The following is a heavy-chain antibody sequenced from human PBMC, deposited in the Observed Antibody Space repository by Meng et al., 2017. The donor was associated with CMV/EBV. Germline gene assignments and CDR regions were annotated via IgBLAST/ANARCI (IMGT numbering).Heavy chain of an antibody. Sequence: ASVKVSCKASGYTFTSYYMHWVRQAPGQGLEWMGIINPSGGSTSYAQKFQGRVTMTRDTSTSTVYMELSSLRSEDTAVYYCASQTTRYYGMDVWGQGTTVTVSS. CDR2: INPSGGST. D-gene: IGHD4-17*01. V-gene: IGHV1-46*01. CDR1: GYTFTSYY. CDR3: ASQTTRYYGMDV. J-gene: IGHJ6*02.